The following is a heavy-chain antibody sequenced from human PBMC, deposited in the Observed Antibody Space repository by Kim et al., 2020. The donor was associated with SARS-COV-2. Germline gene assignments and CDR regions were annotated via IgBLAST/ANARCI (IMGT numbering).Heavy chain of an antibody. J-gene: IGHJ3*02. V-gene: IGHV7-4-1*02. CDR2: INPNTGNP. D-gene: IGHD3-10*01. Sequence: ASVKVSCKASGYTFTSYAMNWVRQAPGQGLEWMGWINPNTGNPTYAQGFPGRFVFSLDTSVSTAYLQLSSLKAEDTAVYYCARDFKVGVLWFGELLIGGAFDIWGQGTMVTVSS. CDR1: GYTFTSYA. CDR3: ARDFKVGVLWFGELLIGGAFDI.